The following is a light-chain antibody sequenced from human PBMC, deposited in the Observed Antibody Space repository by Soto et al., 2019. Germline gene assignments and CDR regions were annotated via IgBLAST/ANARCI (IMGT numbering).Light chain of an antibody. CDR2: GAS. J-gene: IGKJ1*01. Sequence: QMTQSPYSLSASVGDRVTITCRASQSIGTYLNWYQVKSGGAPDLLIFGASLLQSGVPSRFSGTGSGTDFTLIISSLQPEDYATYYCQQSYRAPRVFGQGTKVDIK. CDR3: QQSYRAPRV. V-gene: IGKV1-39*01. CDR1: QSIGTY.